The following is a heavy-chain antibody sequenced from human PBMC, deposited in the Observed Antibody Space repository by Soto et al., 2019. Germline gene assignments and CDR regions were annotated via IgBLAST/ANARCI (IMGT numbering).Heavy chain of an antibody. D-gene: IGHD3-22*01. CDR3: AKDTYYHDSTGYYGFDY. Sequence: QVQLVESGGGVVQPGRSLRLSCAASGSTFRSYGMHWVRQAPGKGLEWVAAISYDGSNKNYVDSVKGRLTISRDNSENTLDLQMNTLRAEDASVYYCAKDTYYHDSTGYYGFDYGGQGTLVTVSS. CDR2: ISYDGSNK. CDR1: GSTFRSYG. V-gene: IGHV3-30*18. J-gene: IGHJ4*02.